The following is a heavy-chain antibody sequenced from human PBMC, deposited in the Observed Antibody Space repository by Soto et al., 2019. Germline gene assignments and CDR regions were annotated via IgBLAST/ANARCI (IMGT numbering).Heavy chain of an antibody. CDR1: GFTFSSYW. D-gene: IGHD3-3*01. V-gene: IGHV3-7*01. J-gene: IGHJ3*02. Sequence: GGSLRLSCAASGFTFSSYWMSWVRQAPGKGLEWVANIKQDGSEKYYVDSVKGRFTISRDNAKNSLYLQMNSLRAEDAAVYYCARDYSDYDFWGGYTVDAFDIWGQGTMVTVSS. CDR2: IKQDGSEK. CDR3: ARDYSDYDFWGGYTVDAFDI.